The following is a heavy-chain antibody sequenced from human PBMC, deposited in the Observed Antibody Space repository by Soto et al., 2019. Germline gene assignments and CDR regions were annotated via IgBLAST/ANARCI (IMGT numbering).Heavy chain of an antibody. J-gene: IGHJ6*02. Sequence: PGGSLRLSCVGSGFSFDNFAMRWVRQAPGKGLEWVSSISARSSTTYYAGSVKGRFTISRDNSKNTLYLQMNSLTAEDTAVYYCAKVFYDSGTTFFGVAVWGQGTTVTVSS. CDR3: AKVFYDSGTTFFGVAV. V-gene: IGHV3-23*01. D-gene: IGHD3-10*01. CDR1: GFSFDNFA. CDR2: ISARSSTT.